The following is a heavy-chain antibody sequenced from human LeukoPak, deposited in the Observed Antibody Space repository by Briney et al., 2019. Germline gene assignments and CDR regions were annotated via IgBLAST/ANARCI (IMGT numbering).Heavy chain of an antibody. CDR2: INHSGST. CDR3: VTYYFDSSGPKKDY. Sequence: SETLSLTCAVSGGSISSSNWWSWVRQPPGKGLEWIGEINHSGSTNYNPSLKSRVTISVDTSKKQFSLKLSSVTAADTAVYYCVTYYFDSSGPKKDYWGQGTLVTVSS. V-gene: IGHV4-4*02. D-gene: IGHD3-22*01. J-gene: IGHJ4*02. CDR1: GGSISSSNW.